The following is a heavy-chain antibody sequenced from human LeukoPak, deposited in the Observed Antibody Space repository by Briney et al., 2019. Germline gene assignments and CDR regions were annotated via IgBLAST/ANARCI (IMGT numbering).Heavy chain of an antibody. Sequence: GGSLRLSCAASGFTFSSSPMHWVRQAPGKGLEWVAIISSDGNTRYYADSVRGRFTISRDNSENTLYLQMNSLRADDTAVYSCATVRNYFADYWGQGTLVTVSS. CDR3: ATVRNYFADY. CDR1: GFTFSSSP. CDR2: ISSDGNTR. V-gene: IGHV3-30*01. J-gene: IGHJ4*02. D-gene: IGHD1-7*01.